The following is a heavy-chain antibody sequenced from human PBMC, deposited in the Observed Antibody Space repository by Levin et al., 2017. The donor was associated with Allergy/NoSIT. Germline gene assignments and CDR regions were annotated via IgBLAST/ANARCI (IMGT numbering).Heavy chain of an antibody. CDR3: ATAPSLVGDFDY. V-gene: IGHV1-24*01. J-gene: IGHJ4*02. D-gene: IGHD1-26*01. Sequence: ASVKVSCKVSGYTLTELSMHWVRQAPGKGLEWMGGFDPEDGETIYAQKFQGRVTMTEDTSTDTAYMELSSLRSEDTAVYYCATAPSLVGDFDYWGQGTLVTVSS. CDR2: FDPEDGET. CDR1: GYTLTELS.